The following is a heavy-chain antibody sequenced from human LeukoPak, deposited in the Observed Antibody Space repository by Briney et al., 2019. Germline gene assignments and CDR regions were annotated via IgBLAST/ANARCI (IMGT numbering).Heavy chain of an antibody. CDR1: GYTFTTYG. CDR3: ARTVTTSSYYFDY. D-gene: IGHD4-17*01. Sequence: GASVKVSCTASGYTFTTYGVSWVRQAPGQGLEWMGWISGYDGNTNYAQKLRGRVTMTTDTSTSTAYMDLRSLGSDDTALYYCARTVTTSSYYFDYWGQGTLVTVSS. V-gene: IGHV1-18*01. CDR2: ISGYDGNT. J-gene: IGHJ4*02.